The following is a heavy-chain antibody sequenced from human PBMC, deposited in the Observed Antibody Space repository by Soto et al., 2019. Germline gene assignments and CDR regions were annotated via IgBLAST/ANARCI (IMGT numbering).Heavy chain of an antibody. CDR1: GVSINSGGYY. CDR3: ARGSQLERDALDI. J-gene: IGHJ3*02. V-gene: IGHV4-31*03. CDR2: IYYTGHT. Sequence: QVQLQESGPGLVKPSQTLSLTCSVSGVSINSGGYYWSWIPHNPGKGLEWIGYIYYTGHTFYNPSLKSRVAMSLDTSKNQFSLKLSSVTAADTAVYYCARGSQLERDALDIWGQGTMVTVSS. D-gene: IGHD1-1*01.